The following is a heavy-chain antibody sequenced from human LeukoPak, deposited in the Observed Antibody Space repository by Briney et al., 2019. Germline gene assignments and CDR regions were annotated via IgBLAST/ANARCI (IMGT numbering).Heavy chain of an antibody. D-gene: IGHD3-10*01. CDR1: GGTFSSYA. J-gene: IGHJ4*02. CDR2: IIPILGIA. V-gene: IGHV1-69*04. CDR3: ARKMTGDYYFGY. Sequence: ASVKVSCKASGGTFSSYAISWVRQAPGQGLEWMGRIIPILGIANYAQKFQGRVTITADKSTSTAYMELSSLRSEDTAVYYCARKMTGDYYFGYWGQGTLVTVSS.